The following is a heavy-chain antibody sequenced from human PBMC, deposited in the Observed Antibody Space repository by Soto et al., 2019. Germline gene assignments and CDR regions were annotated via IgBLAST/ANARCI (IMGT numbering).Heavy chain of an antibody. CDR2: IYYSGST. Sequence: SETLSLTCTVSGGSVSSGSYYWSWIRQPPGKGLEWIGYIYYSGSTNYNPSLKSRVTISVDTSKNQFSLKLSSVTAADTAVYYCARVNQAGMDYWGQGTLVTVSS. V-gene: IGHV4-61*01. D-gene: IGHD2-2*01. CDR3: ARVNQAGMDY. J-gene: IGHJ4*02. CDR1: GGSVSSGSYY.